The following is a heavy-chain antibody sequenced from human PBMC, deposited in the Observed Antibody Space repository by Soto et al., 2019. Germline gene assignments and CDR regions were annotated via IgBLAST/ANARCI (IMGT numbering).Heavy chain of an antibody. D-gene: IGHD3-3*01. Sequence: PGGSLRLSCAASGFTFSNAWMNWVRQAPGKGLEWVGRIKSKTDGGTTDYAAPVKGRFTISRDDSKNTLYLQMNSLKTEDTAVYYCYSLLLEWPHNLVWGQGTTVTVSS. V-gene: IGHV3-15*07. CDR3: YSLLLEWPHNLV. CDR2: IKSKTDGGTT. CDR1: GFTFSNAW. J-gene: IGHJ6*02.